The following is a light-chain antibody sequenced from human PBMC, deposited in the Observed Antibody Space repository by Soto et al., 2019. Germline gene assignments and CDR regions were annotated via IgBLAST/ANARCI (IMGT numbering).Light chain of an antibody. J-gene: IGLJ1*01. Sequence: QSVLTQPPSASGTPGQRVTISCSGTSSNIGTNYVSWYQQLPGAAPQLLIYRSNQRPSGAPDRFSGSKSGTSASLAISGLRSEDEADYYCAAWDDSLSGRYVFGTGTKLTVL. CDR3: AAWDDSLSGRYV. CDR2: RSN. V-gene: IGLV1-47*01. CDR1: SSNIGTNY.